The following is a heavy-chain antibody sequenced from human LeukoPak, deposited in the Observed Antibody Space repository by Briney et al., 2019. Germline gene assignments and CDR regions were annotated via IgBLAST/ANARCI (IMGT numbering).Heavy chain of an antibody. V-gene: IGHV7-4-1*02. D-gene: IGHD3-10*01. CDR1: GYTFTNHA. CDR3: ARRSMVQHMDV. CDR2: IDTNTGNP. J-gene: IGHJ6*03. Sequence: ASVKVSCKASGYTFTNHAINWVRQAPGQGLEYMGWIDTNTGNPSYAQAFTGRIVFSLDTSVSTAYLEIRSLKAEDSAVYFCARRSMVQHMDVWGKGTTVIVSS.